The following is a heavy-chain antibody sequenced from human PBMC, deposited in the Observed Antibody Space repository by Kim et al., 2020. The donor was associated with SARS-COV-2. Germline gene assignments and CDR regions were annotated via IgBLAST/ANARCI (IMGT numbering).Heavy chain of an antibody. D-gene: IGHD6-6*01. CDR3: ASLWGTARRDLPFDY. CDR2: IIPIFGTA. Sequence: SVKVSCKASGGTFSSYAISWVRQAPGQGLEWMGGIIPIFGTANYAQKFQGRVTITADESTSTAYMELSSLRSEDTAVYYCASLWGTARRDLPFDYWGQGTLVTVSS. CDR1: GGTFSSYA. J-gene: IGHJ4*02. V-gene: IGHV1-69*13.